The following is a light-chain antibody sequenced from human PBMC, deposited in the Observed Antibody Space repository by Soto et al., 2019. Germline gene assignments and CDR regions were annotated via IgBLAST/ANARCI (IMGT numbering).Light chain of an antibody. V-gene: IGKV3-11*01. Sequence: EIVLAQAPATLSLYPGGIASLSCRASQSATTFLAWYQQTTDKAPRLLIYDASQRATGIPARFSGSGSGKDFTLNIRRLETEEFAGYYGQQRRNWPQVITVGGGPKVDLK. J-gene: IGKJ4*01. CDR3: QQRRNWPQVIT. CDR2: DAS. CDR1: QSATTF.